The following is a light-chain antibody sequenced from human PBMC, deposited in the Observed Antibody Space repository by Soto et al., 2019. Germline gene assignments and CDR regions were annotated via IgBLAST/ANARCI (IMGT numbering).Light chain of an antibody. CDR1: SSNIGAGYD. CDR2: GNS. V-gene: IGLV1-40*01. J-gene: IGLJ1*01. CDR3: QSYDSSLSGYV. Sequence: QSVLTQPPSVSGAPGQRVTIXXTGSSSNIGAGYDVHWYQQLPGTAPKLLIYGNSNRPSGVPDRFSGSKSGTSASLAITGLQAEDEADYYCQSYDSSLSGYVFGTGTKVTVL.